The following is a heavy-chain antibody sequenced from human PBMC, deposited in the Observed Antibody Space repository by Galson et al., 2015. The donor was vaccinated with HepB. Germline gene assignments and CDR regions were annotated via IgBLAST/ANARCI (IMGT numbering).Heavy chain of an antibody. CDR1: GFTFSRFV. J-gene: IGHJ4*02. D-gene: IGHD3-22*01. CDR3: ARPIGLVNFDS. CDR2: MTVTGGSR. V-gene: IGHV3-23*01. Sequence: SLRLSCAASGFTFSRFVLGWVRQAPGKGLEWVSTMTVTGGSRYYADSVEGRFFISRDNSKNTVYLQMNSLRAEDTAIYYCARPIGLVNFDSWGQGTLVTVSS.